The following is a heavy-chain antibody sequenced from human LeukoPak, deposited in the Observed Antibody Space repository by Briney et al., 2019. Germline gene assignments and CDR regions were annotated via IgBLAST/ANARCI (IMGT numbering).Heavy chain of an antibody. J-gene: IGHJ3*02. CDR2: IYHSGST. V-gene: IGHV4-30-2*01. CDR1: GGSISSGGYS. CDR3: ASLVEYDAFDI. D-gene: IGHD2-8*02. Sequence: PSETLSLTCAVSGGSISSGGYSWSWIRQPPGKGLEWIGYIYHSGSTYYNPSLKSRVTISVDRSKNQFSLKLSSVTAADTAVYYCASLVEYDAFDIWGQGTMVNVSS.